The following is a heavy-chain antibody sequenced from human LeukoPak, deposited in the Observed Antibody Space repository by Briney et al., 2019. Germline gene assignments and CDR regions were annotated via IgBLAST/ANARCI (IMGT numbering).Heavy chain of an antibody. D-gene: IGHD3-10*01. V-gene: IGHV3-7*05. CDR1: GFPFSTYW. CDR3: ASQSSGLFAY. Sequence: GGSLRLSCAASGFPFSTYWMSWVRQAPGKGLEWVANIKKDGSEKYYVDSVKGRFTISRDNAKNSLYLQVNSLRAEDTAVYYCASQSSGLFAYWGQGTLVSVSS. CDR2: IKKDGSEK. J-gene: IGHJ4*02.